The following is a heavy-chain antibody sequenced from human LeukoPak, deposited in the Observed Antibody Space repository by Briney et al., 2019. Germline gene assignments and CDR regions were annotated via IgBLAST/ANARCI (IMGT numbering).Heavy chain of an antibody. Sequence: GGTLRLSCAASGFTFSSYGMHWVRRAPGKGLEWVAVIWYDGSKKYYAASVKGRFTISRDNSKNTLYLQMNSLRAEATAVYYCARYSRSPSPNPPDYWGQGTLVTVSS. CDR1: GFTFSSYG. V-gene: IGHV3-33*01. D-gene: IGHD6-6*01. CDR3: ARYSRSPSPNPPDY. J-gene: IGHJ4*02. CDR2: IWYDGSKK.